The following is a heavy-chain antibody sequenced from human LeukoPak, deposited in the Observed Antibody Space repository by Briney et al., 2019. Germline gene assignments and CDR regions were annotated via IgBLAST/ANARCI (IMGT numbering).Heavy chain of an antibody. J-gene: IGHJ4*02. V-gene: IGHV1-2*02. Sequence: ASVKVSCKASGYTFTDYYIHWVRQAPGQGLEWMGWINPNSGGTNYAQKFQGRVTMTRDTSISTAYMELSRLRSDDTAVYYCARDTPRPVPRGFEYWGQGTLVTVSS. CDR2: INPNSGGT. CDR3: ARDTPRPVPRGFEY. CDR1: GYTFTDYY.